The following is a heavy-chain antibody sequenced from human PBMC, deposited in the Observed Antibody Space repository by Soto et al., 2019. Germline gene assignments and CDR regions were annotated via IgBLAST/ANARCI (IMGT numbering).Heavy chain of an antibody. Sequence: GGSLRLSCAASGFTFSSYWMSWVRQAPGKGLEWVANIKQDGSEKYYVDSVKGRFTISRDNAKNSLYLQMNSLRAEDTAVYYCARGITIFDSNYYYYMDVWGKGTTVTVSS. CDR2: IKQDGSEK. CDR1: GFTFSSYW. CDR3: ARGITIFDSNYYYYMDV. V-gene: IGHV3-7*04. J-gene: IGHJ6*03. D-gene: IGHD3-3*01.